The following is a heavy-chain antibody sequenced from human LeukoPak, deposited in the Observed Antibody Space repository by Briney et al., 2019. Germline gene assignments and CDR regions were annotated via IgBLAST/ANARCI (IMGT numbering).Heavy chain of an antibody. CDR2: IIGSGGST. Sequence: ETLSLTCTVSGGSISSGGYYWSWIRQHPGKGLEWVSAIIGSGGSTYYADSVKGRFTISRDNSKNTLFLQMNSLRAEDTAVYYCAKSNSFDYWGQGTLVTVSS. CDR1: GGSISSGGYY. CDR3: AKSNSFDY. J-gene: IGHJ4*02. V-gene: IGHV3-23*01.